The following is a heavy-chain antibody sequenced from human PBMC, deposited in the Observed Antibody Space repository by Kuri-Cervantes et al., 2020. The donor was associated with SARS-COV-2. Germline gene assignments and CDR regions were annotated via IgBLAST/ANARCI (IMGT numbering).Heavy chain of an antibody. CDR1: GYSISSRYY. CDR2: IYHSGNT. Sequence: SEPLSFTCAVSGYSISSRYYWGWIRQPPGKGLEWIGSIYHSGNTYYNPSLKSRVTIAVDTSKNQFSLKLGSVTAVDTAVYYCARREMATMSFDYWGQGTLVTVSS. J-gene: IGHJ4*02. CDR3: ARREMATMSFDY. D-gene: IGHD5-24*01. V-gene: IGHV4-38-2*01.